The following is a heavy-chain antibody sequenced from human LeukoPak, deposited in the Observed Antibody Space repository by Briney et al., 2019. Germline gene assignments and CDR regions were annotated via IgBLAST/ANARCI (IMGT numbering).Heavy chain of an antibody. CDR2: IYPESGDT. J-gene: IGHJ4*02. V-gene: IGHV1-2*06. CDR3: ARDGVSAMPEFDY. D-gene: IGHD5/OR15-5a*01. Sequence: ASVKVSCKASGYTFSDYYIYWVRQAPGQGLEWMGRIYPESGDTKYAQKFQGRVTMTRDTSIDTVYMELSGLTSDDTSVFYCARDGVSAMPEFDYWGQGTLVTVSS. CDR1: GYTFSDYY.